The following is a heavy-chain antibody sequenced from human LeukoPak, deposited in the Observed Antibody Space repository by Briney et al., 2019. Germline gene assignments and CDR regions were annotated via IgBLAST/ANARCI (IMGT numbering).Heavy chain of an antibody. J-gene: IGHJ6*02. Sequence: GGSLRLSCAASGFTFSSYGMHWVRQAPGKGLEWVAVISYDGSNKYYADSVKGRFTISRDNSKNTLYLQMNSLRAEDTAVYYCAKTREGYGMDVWGQGTTVTVSS. V-gene: IGHV3-30*18. D-gene: IGHD1-26*01. CDR3: AKTREGYGMDV. CDR1: GFTFSSYG. CDR2: ISYDGSNK.